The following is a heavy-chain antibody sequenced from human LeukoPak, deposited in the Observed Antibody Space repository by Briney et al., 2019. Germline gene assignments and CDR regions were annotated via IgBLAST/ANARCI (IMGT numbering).Heavy chain of an antibody. CDR1: GFTFSSYW. CDR3: ARGGIAAAGTPIRY. Sequence: PGGSLRLSCAASGFTFSSYWMSWVRHAPGKGLEWVSNINQDGSEKYYVDSVKGRFTISRDNAKNSLYLQMNSLRAEDTAVYYCARGGIAAAGTPIRYWGQGTLVTVSS. CDR2: INQDGSEK. D-gene: IGHD6-13*01. V-gene: IGHV3-7*01. J-gene: IGHJ4*02.